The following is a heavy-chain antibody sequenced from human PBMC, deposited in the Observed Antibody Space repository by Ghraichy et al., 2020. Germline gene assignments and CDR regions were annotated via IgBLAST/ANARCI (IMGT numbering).Heavy chain of an antibody. J-gene: IGHJ4*02. Sequence: SVKVSCKASGGAFSNYTLSWVRRAPGQGLEWMGRVIPILGISNYAQKFQGRVTITADKSTTTAYMELSSLRSEDTAVYYCARDKREYSSSSWRPGIGFDYWGQGTLVTVSS. CDR1: GGAFSNYT. CDR2: VIPILGIS. D-gene: IGHD6-6*01. V-gene: IGHV1-69*04. CDR3: ARDKREYSSSSWRPGIGFDY.